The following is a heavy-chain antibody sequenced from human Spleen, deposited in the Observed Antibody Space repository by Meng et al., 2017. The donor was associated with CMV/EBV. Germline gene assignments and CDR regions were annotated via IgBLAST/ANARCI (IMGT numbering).Heavy chain of an antibody. D-gene: IGHD2-15*01. J-gene: IGHJ4*02. CDR3: AVVGASIDY. CDR1: GFTFSSYA. V-gene: IGHV3-30-3*01. Sequence: VQLVESGGGLVQAGGSLRLSCAASGFTFSSYAMHWVRQAPGKGLEWVAVISYDGSNKYYADSVKGRFTISRDNSKNTLYLQMNSLRAEDTAVYYCAVVGASIDYWGQGTLVTVSS. CDR2: ISYDGSNK.